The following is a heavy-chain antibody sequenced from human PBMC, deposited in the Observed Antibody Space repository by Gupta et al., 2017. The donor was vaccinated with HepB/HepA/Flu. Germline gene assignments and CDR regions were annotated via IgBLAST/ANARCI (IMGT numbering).Heavy chain of an antibody. J-gene: IGHJ4*02. CDR3: ARIKQQLVVVDY. CDR2: INAGNGNT. CDR1: GYTFTSYA. Sequence: QVQLVQSGAEVKKPGASVKVSCKASGYTFTSYAMHWVRQAPGQRLEWMGWINAGNGNTKYSQKFQGRVTITRDTSASTAYMELSSLRSEDTAVYYCARIKQQLVVVDYWGQGTLVTVSS. D-gene: IGHD6-13*01. V-gene: IGHV1-3*01.